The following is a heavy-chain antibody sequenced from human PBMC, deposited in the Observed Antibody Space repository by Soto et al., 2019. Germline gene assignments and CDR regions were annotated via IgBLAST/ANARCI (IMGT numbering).Heavy chain of an antibody. J-gene: IGHJ4*02. CDR3: ARDPRTYYDTIAHIDS. Sequence: GGSLRLSCTASGFTFDSHNMHWVRQAPGKGLEWVTMTWFDGNAKYYADSVKGRFTVSRDNSKDTLYLEMNSLTVEDTAVYYCARDPRTYYDTIAHIDSWGQGTLVTVSS. D-gene: IGHD3-9*01. V-gene: IGHV3-33*01. CDR2: TWFDGNAK. CDR1: GFTFDSHN.